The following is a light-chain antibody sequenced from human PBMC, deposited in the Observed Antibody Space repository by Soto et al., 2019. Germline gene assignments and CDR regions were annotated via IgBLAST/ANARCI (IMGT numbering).Light chain of an antibody. CDR2: EVT. V-gene: IGLV2-23*02. CDR1: SNDIGGYDV. Sequence: QSVLTQPASVSGSPGQSLTISCSGTSNDIGGYDVVSWYQQLPGKAPKLLIHEVTRRPSEISSRFSGSKSGNTASLTISGLQPEDEADYYCCSYAGNKLIFGGGTKLTVL. CDR3: CSYAGNKLI. J-gene: IGLJ2*01.